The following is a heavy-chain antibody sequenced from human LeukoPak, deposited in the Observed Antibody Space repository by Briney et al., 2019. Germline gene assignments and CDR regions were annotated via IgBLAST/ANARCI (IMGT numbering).Heavy chain of an antibody. Sequence: SVKVSCKASGGTFSSYTISWVRQAPGQGLEWMGRIIPILGIANYAQKFQGRVTITADKSTSTAYMELSSLRSEDTAVYYCAREHRFWSGYFLLGVFDYWGQGTLVTVSS. CDR2: IIPILGIA. V-gene: IGHV1-69*04. CDR3: AREHRFWSGYFLLGVFDY. CDR1: GGTFSSYT. D-gene: IGHD3-3*01. J-gene: IGHJ4*02.